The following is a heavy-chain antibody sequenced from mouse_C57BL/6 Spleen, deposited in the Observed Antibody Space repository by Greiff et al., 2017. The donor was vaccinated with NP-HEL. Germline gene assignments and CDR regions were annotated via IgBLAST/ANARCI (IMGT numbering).Heavy chain of an antibody. CDR1: GYTFTSYW. CDR2: IDPSDSYT. J-gene: IGHJ1*03. D-gene: IGHD1-1*01. V-gene: IGHV1-59*01. Sequence: VQLQQPGAELVRPGTSVKLSCKASGYTFTSYWMHWVKQRPGQGLEWIGVIDPSDSYTNYNQKFKGKATLTVDTSSSTAYMQLSSLTSEDSAVYYCASPSSLWYFDVWGTGTTVTVSS. CDR3: ASPSSLWYFDV.